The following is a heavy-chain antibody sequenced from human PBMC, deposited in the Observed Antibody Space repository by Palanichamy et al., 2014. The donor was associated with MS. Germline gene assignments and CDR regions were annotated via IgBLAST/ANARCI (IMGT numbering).Heavy chain of an antibody. CDR1: A. Sequence: AMSWVRQAPGKGLEWVSTISGSGGSTYYADSVKGRFTISRDNSKNTLYVQMNSLRAEDTAVYYCAKRTMPGAFDIWGQGTMVIVSS. CDR3: AKRTMPGAFDI. J-gene: IGHJ3*02. V-gene: IGHV3-23*01. CDR2: ISGSGGST. D-gene: IGHD2-2*01.